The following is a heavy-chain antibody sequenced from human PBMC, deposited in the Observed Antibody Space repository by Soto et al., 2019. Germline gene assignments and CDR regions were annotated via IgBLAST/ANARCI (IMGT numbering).Heavy chain of an antibody. J-gene: IGHJ4*02. CDR3: ERYRREAVAGYTLDN. D-gene: IGHD6-13*01. V-gene: IGHV4-59*01. CDR1: GGSISSNY. Sequence: ETLSLTCTVSGGSISSNYWTWIRQPPGKGLEWIGYVYNSGSTNYNPSLKSRVTISEDTSKSQFSLKVNSMTAADTAVYYCERYRREAVAGYTLDNWGQGILVTVYS. CDR2: VYNSGST.